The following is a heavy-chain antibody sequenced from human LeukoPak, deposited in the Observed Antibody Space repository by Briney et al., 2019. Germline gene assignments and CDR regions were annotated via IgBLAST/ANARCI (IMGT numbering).Heavy chain of an antibody. CDR2: IYYSGST. J-gene: IGHJ4*02. D-gene: IGHD5-24*01. V-gene: IGHV4-59*01. CDR3: ARGSRDGYNHFDY. Sequence: SETVSPTCTISGGSITSYHWSWIRQPPGKGLEWIGYIYYSGSTNYNPSLKSRVTISVDTSKNQFSLNLRSVTAADTAVYYGARGSRDGYNHFDYWGQGTLVTVSS. CDR1: GGSITSYH.